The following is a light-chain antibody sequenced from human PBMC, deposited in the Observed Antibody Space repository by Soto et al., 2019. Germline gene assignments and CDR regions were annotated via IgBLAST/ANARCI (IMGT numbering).Light chain of an antibody. CDR1: QSLLQRNRYNY. CDR2: LAS. V-gene: IGKV2-28*01. Sequence: DIVMTQSPLSLPVTPREPASISCRSSQSLLQRNRYNYLDWYLQKPGQSPQLLILLASNRASGVPDRFSCSGSGTDFTLRISRVEAEDVVVYFCVHTLRYPWTFGQGTKVQIK. CDR3: VHTLRYPWT. J-gene: IGKJ1*01.